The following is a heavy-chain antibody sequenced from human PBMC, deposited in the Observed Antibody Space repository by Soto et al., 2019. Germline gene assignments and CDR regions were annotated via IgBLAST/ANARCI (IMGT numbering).Heavy chain of an antibody. CDR3: AADPTHYYDSSGYYYYYGMDV. Sequence: ASVKVSCKASGFTFTSSAVQWVRQARGQRLERIGWIVVGSGNTNYAQKFQERVTITRDMSTSTAYMELSSLRSEDTAVYYCAADPTHYYDSSGYYYYYGMDVWGQGTTVTVSS. V-gene: IGHV1-58*01. D-gene: IGHD3-22*01. CDR1: GFTFTSSA. CDR2: IVVGSGNT. J-gene: IGHJ6*02.